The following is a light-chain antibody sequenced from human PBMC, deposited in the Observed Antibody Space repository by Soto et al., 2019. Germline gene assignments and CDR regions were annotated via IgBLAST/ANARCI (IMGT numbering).Light chain of an antibody. CDR1: QRVRNNY. V-gene: IGKV3-20*01. J-gene: IGKJ4*01. Sequence: ERVLTPAAGTLFLSPGERATLSCRASQRVRNNYLVWYKQRPCHPPRFLMYYVSTMAAHIPDRFIASESGTDFPLTISRLEPEDFAEYYSPQYGSTPLTFGAGTKV. CDR3: PQYGSTPLT. CDR2: YVS.